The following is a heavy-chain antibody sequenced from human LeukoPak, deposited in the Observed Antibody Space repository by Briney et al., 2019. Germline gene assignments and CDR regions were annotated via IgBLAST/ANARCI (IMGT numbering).Heavy chain of an antibody. Sequence: SVKVSCKASGYTFTSYGISWVRQAPGQGLEWMGGIIPIFGTANYAQKFQGRVTITADESTSTAYMELSSLRSEDTAVYYCARVEKVVAATDWFDPWGQGTLVTVSS. J-gene: IGHJ5*02. CDR2: IIPIFGTA. CDR3: ARVEKVVAATDWFDP. CDR1: GYTFTSYG. V-gene: IGHV1-69*13. D-gene: IGHD2-15*01.